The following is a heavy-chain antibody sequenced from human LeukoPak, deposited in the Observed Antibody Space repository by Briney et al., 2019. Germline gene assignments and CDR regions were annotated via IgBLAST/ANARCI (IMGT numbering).Heavy chain of an antibody. V-gene: IGHV3-48*04. CDR2: ISSSSGTI. D-gene: IGHD5-18*01. CDR1: GFTFSSYS. Sequence: GGSLRLSCAASGFTFSSYSMNWVRQAPGKGLEWVSYISSSSGTIYYADSVKGRFTISRDNAKNSLYLQMNSLRAEDTAVYYCARDEGAIQLWFYWGQGTLVTVSS. CDR3: ARDEGAIQLWFY. J-gene: IGHJ4*02.